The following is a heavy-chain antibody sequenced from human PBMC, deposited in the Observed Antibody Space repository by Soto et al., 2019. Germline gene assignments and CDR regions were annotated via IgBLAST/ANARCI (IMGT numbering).Heavy chain of an antibody. D-gene: IGHD2-15*01. Sequence: RASVKVSCKASGYLFTAYSMHWVRLAPGQGLEWMGVVNPSGGSTKYAQNFQGRVTMTRDTSTTTIYMELSSLRSDDTAIYYCAREENCSGGTCYSEYFHCWGQGTLVTVSS. J-gene: IGHJ1*01. V-gene: IGHV1-46*01. CDR3: AREENCSGGTCYSEYFHC. CDR2: VNPSGGST. CDR1: GYLFTAYS.